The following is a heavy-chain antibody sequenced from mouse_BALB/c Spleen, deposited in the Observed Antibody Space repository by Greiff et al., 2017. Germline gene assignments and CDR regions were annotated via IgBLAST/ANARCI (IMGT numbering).Heavy chain of an antibody. CDR1: GFNIKDTY. D-gene: IGHD2-2*01. J-gene: IGHJ4*01. CDR3: ARSRGYDYAMDY. V-gene: IGHV14-3*02. Sequence: EVQLQQSGAELVKPGASVTLSCTASGFNIKDTYMHWVKQRPEQGLEWIGRIDPANGNTKYDPKFQGKATITADTSSNTAYLQLSSLTSEDTAVYYCARSRGYDYAMDYWGQGTSVTVSS. CDR2: IDPANGNT.